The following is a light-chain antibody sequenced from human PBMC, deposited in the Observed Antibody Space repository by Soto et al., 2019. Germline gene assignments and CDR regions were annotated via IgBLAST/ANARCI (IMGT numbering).Light chain of an antibody. J-gene: IGKJ1*01. CDR2: DVS. V-gene: IGKV1-5*01. CDR3: QHYYYSRT. Sequence: DIQMTQSPSTLSASVGDTVTITCRASQSVSDSLAWYQVKPGEAPKLLICDVSNLETGVPSRFSGSGSGTEFSLTIRVLQPDDFATYYCQHYYYSRTFGQGTKVEIK. CDR1: QSVSDS.